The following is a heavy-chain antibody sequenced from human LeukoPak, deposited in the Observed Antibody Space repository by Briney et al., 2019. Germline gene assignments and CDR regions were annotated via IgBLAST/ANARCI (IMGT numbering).Heavy chain of an antibody. CDR1: GGSFSGHY. V-gene: IGHV4-34*01. Sequence: SETLSLTCAVYGGSFSGHYWSWIRQPPGKGLEWIGEINHSGSTNYNPSLESRVTISVDTSKNQFSLKLSSVTAADTAMYYCARRAADDAFDIWGQGTMVTVSS. J-gene: IGHJ3*02. CDR2: INHSGST. CDR3: ARRAADDAFDI.